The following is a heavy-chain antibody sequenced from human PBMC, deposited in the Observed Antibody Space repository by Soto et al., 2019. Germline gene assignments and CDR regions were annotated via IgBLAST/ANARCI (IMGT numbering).Heavy chain of an antibody. Sequence: ASETLSLTSPVSGGSISSSRYYWGWTRQPPGKGLEWIGSIYYSGSTYYNPSLKSRVTISVDTSKNQFSLKLSSVTAADTAVYYCARLSGQLVDSSRYGMDVWGQGTTVT. D-gene: IGHD6-13*01. J-gene: IGHJ6*02. CDR3: ARLSGQLVDSSRYGMDV. V-gene: IGHV4-39*01. CDR2: IYYSGST. CDR1: GGSISSSRYY.